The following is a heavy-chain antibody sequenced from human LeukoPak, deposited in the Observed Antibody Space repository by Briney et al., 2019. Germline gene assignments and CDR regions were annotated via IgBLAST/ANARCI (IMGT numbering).Heavy chain of an antibody. CDR1: GFTFNDYT. Sequence: GGSLRLSCAASGFTFNDYTMNWVRQAPGKGLEWVSCISSSSSYIFYADSLKGRFTISRDNAKNSLYLQMNSLRVEDTAVYYCATGLPSYSSSWYPGYWGQGTLVTVSS. J-gene: IGHJ4*02. CDR3: ATGLPSYSSSWYPGY. V-gene: IGHV3-21*01. D-gene: IGHD6-13*01. CDR2: ISSSSSYI.